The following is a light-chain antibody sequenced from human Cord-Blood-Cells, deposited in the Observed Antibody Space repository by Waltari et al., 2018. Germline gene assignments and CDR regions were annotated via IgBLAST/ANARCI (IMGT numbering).Light chain of an antibody. J-gene: IGKJ4*01. CDR2: GAS. Sequence: EIVLTQSPGTLSLSPGERAPLSCRASQSVSRSYLAWYQQKPGQAPRLLSYGASSRATGIPDRFSGSGSGTDFTLTISRLEPEDFAVYYCQQYGSSPLTFGGGTKVEIK. V-gene: IGKV3-20*01. CDR1: QSVSRSY. CDR3: QQYGSSPLT.